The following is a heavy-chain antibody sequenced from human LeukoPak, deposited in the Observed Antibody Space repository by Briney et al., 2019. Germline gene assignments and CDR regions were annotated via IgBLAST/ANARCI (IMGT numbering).Heavy chain of an antibody. Sequence: SETLSLTCAVSGGSSSSSNWWSWVRQPPGKGLEWIGEIYHSGSTNYNPSLKSRVTISVDKSKNQFSLKLSSVTAADTAVYYCASSIRSSSWYPPWFDPWGQGTLVTVSS. J-gene: IGHJ5*02. D-gene: IGHD6-13*01. CDR1: GGSSSSSNW. CDR3: ASSIRSSSWYPPWFDP. CDR2: IYHSGST. V-gene: IGHV4-4*02.